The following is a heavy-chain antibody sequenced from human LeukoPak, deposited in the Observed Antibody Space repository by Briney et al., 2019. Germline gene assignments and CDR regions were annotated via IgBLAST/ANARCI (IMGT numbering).Heavy chain of an antibody. CDR3: AREERYYDFWRGLGD. J-gene: IGHJ4*02. D-gene: IGHD3-3*01. CDR1: GGSIRSYY. Sequence: KPSETLSLTCTVSGGSIRSYYWSWIRQPPGEGLEWIGYINYSGNTNYNPSLKSRVTISVDTSKDQFSLKLTSVTAADTAVYYCAREERYYDFWRGLGDWGQGTLVTVSS. CDR2: INYSGNT. V-gene: IGHV4-59*01.